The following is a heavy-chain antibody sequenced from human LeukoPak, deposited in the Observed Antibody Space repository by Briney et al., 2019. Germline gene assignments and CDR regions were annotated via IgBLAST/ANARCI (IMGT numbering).Heavy chain of an antibody. CDR2: IYSSGTT. J-gene: IGHJ5*02. V-gene: IGHV4-59*12. Sequence: SETLSLTCTVSGDSMNDYFWSWIRQSPEKGLEWIGFIYSSGTTKYTPSLKSRVSISLDTSRNRFSLKLNSMTAADTAVYYCARSPERGYSYGFGHWGQGILVTVSS. D-gene: IGHD5-18*01. CDR1: GDSMNDYF. CDR3: ARSPERGYSYGFGH.